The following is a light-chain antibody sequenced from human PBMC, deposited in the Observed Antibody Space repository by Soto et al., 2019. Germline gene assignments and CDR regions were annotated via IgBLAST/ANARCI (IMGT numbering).Light chain of an antibody. CDR3: QQTYSIPPWT. CDR1: QTITTS. J-gene: IGKJ1*01. V-gene: IGKV1-39*01. Sequence: DIQMTQSPSSLSASVGDRVTITCRTSQTITTSLNWYRQKPGKAPDLLIYAASSLQSGVPSRFSGSGSGTDFTLTISRLQPEDFATYYCQQTYSIPPWTFGQGTKVDIK. CDR2: AAS.